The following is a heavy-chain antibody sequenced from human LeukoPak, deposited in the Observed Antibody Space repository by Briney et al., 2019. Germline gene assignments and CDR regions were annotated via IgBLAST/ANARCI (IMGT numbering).Heavy chain of an antibody. CDR1: GGSTNSYY. V-gene: IGHV4-59*01. CDR2: VAYSGST. Sequence: SETLFLTCTVSGGSTNSYYWSWIRQSPGKGLEWIGYVAYSGSTNYNPSHKSRVTISLDTSKNQFPLKLSSVTAADTAVYYCARTVSGYYFNARGPGTLVTVSS. CDR3: ARTVSGYYFNA. D-gene: IGHD5-12*01. J-gene: IGHJ4*02.